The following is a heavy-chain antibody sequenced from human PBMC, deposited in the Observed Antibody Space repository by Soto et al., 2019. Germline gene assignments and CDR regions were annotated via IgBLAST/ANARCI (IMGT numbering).Heavy chain of an antibody. CDR3: AKVHLAQSNYGGGYLVDF. D-gene: IGHD4-4*01. Sequence: EVQLLQSGGGLGQPGGSLTLSCAASGFTFNNFAMNWVRQAPGKGLEWVSSVSSGGDNTGYADSVKGRFTISRDNPKNKSSPHMNYLNAADTAVYYCAKVHLAQSNYGGGYLVDFWGQGTLVTVSS. J-gene: IGHJ4*02. V-gene: IGHV3-23*01. CDR2: VSSGGDNT. CDR1: GFTFNNFA.